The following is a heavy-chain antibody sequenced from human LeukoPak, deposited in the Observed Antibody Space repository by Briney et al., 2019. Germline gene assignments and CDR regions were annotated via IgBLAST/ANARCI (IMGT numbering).Heavy chain of an antibody. CDR2: ISSSSSYI. D-gene: IGHD3-22*01. J-gene: IGHJ4*02. CDR3: ARVTTGDGPFDY. CDR1: GFTFSSYS. Sequence: GGSLRLSCAASGFTFSSYSMNWVRQAPGKGLEWVSSISSSSSYIYYADPVKGRFTISRDNAKNSLYLQMNSLRAEDTAVYYCARVTTGDGPFDYWGQGTLVTVSS. V-gene: IGHV3-21*01.